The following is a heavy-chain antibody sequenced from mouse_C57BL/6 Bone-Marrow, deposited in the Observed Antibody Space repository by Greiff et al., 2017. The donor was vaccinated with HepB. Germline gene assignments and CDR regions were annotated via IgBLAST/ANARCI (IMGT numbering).Heavy chain of an antibody. Sequence: QVQLQQSGTELVKPGASVKLSCKASGYTFTSYWMHWVKQRPGQGLEWIGNINPSNGGTNYNEKFKSKATLTVDKSSSTAYMQLSSLTSEDSAVYYCARSPYEYDGYYFDYWGQGTTLTVSS. V-gene: IGHV1-53*01. J-gene: IGHJ2*01. CDR3: ARSPYEYDGYYFDY. CDR2: INPSNGGT. CDR1: GYTFTSYW. D-gene: IGHD2-4*01.